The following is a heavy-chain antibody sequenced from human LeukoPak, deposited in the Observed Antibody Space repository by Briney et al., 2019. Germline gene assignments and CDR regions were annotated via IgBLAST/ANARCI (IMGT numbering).Heavy chain of an antibody. CDR1: GFTFRDYH. CDR3: ARDFSSGWPYYFDY. D-gene: IGHD6-19*01. CDR2: VSYDGTNK. J-gene: IGHJ4*02. Sequence: GGSLRLSCAASGFTFRDYHMSWIRQAPGKGLEWVGVVSYDGTNKYYADSVKGRFSISRDNAKNTLYLQMNSLRAEDTAVYYCARDFSSGWPYYFDYWGQGILVTVSS. V-gene: IGHV3-30-3*01.